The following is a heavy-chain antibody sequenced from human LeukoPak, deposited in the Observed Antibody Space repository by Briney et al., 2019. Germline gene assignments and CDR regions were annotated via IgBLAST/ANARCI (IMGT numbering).Heavy chain of an antibody. CDR2: INHSGST. J-gene: IGHJ4*02. CDR3: ARGDGYNQARQFDY. D-gene: IGHD5-24*01. V-gene: IGHV4-34*01. Sequence: PSETLSLTCAVYGGSFSGYYWSWIRQPPGKGLEWIGEINHSGSTNYNPSLKSRVTISVDTSKNQFSLKLSSVTAADTAVYYCARGDGYNQARQFDYWGQGTLVTVSS. CDR1: GGSFSGYY.